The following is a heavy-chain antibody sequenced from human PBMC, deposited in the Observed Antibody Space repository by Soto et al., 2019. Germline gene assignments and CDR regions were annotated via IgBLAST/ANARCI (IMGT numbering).Heavy chain of an antibody. J-gene: IGHJ3*02. CDR3: ARVADCTYSSNCNGRAAFDM. CDR1: GFTLSSHW. V-gene: IGHV3-74*01. D-gene: IGHD6-13*01. CDR2: INRDGSTI. Sequence: EVQLVESGGGLAQPGGSLRLSCAASGFTLSSHWMHWVRQAPGKGLVWVSRINRDGSTINYDDSVRGRYTISRDNARSTLSLQMNSLRADDTAGYYCARVADCTYSSNCNGRAAFDMWGQGTMVTVSS.